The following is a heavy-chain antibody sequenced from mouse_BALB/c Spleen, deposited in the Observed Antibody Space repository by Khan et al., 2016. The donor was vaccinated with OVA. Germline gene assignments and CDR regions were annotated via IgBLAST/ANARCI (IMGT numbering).Heavy chain of an antibody. V-gene: IGHV2-6-1*01. CDR2: IWSDGST. Sequence: QVQLKQSGPALVAPSQSLSITCTISGFSLTNYGVHWVRQPPGKGLEWLVVIWSDGSTTYNSALKSRLSISKDNSKSQVFLKMNSLQTVETAMVYCARQPYDHYYIMDYWGQGTSVTVSS. CDR3: ARQPYDHYYIMDY. J-gene: IGHJ4*01. D-gene: IGHD1-1*01. CDR1: GFSLTNYG.